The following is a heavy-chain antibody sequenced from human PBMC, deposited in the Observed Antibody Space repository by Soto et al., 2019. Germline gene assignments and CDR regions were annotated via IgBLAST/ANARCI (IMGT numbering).Heavy chain of an antibody. CDR1: GGSISSGGYY. V-gene: IGHV4-31*03. Sequence: SETLSLTCTVSGGSISSGGYYWSWIRQHPGKGLEWIGYLYYSGSTYYNPSLKSRVTISVDTSKNQFSLKLSSVTAADTAVYYCARGRVVPAAVESWFDPRGQGTLVTVSS. J-gene: IGHJ5*02. CDR2: LYYSGST. CDR3: ARGRVVPAAVESWFDP. D-gene: IGHD2-2*01.